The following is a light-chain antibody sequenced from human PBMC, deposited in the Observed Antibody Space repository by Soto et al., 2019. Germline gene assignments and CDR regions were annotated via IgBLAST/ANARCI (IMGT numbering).Light chain of an antibody. Sequence: AIQLTQSPSSLSASVGNRVTINCRASQGISSALAWYQQKPGKSPNILIYDVSSLESGVPSRFRGSGSFTDFTLTISSLQPEDFATYYCQQFNTYPALTFGGGTKVDIK. CDR2: DVS. V-gene: IGKV1-13*02. CDR1: QGISSA. CDR3: QQFNTYPALT. J-gene: IGKJ4*01.